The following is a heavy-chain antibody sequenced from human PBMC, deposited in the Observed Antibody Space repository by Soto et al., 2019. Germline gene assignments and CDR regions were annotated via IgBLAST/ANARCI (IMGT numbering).Heavy chain of an antibody. V-gene: IGHV3-30*18. CDR1: GFTFSSYG. D-gene: IGHD2-2*01. J-gene: IGHJ6*02. CDR2: ISYDGSNK. CDR3: AKGDLDIVVVPAANTHYYYYYGMDV. Sequence: GGSLRLSCAASGFTFSSYGMHWVRQAPGKGLEWVAVISYDGSNKYYADSVKGRFTISRDNSKNTLYLQMNSLRAEDTAVYYCAKGDLDIVVVPAANTHYYYYYGMDVWGQGTTVTVSS.